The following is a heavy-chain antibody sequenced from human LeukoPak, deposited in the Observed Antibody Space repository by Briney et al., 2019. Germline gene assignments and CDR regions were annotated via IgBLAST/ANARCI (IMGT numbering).Heavy chain of an antibody. CDR2: ISGSGVST. Sequence: AGGSLRLSCAASGFTFTSYAMSWVRQAPGKGLEWVSGISGSGVSTYYADSVKGRFTISRDSSNNTLYLQMNSLRAEDTAIYYCAKRDSRSWSNFESWGQGTLVTVSS. D-gene: IGHD3-22*01. CDR3: AKRDSRSWSNFES. J-gene: IGHJ4*02. V-gene: IGHV3-23*01. CDR1: GFTFTSYA.